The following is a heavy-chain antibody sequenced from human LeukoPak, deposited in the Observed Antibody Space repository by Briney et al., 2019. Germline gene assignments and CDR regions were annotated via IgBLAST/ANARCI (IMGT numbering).Heavy chain of an antibody. CDR2: INPNSGGT. D-gene: IGHD3-10*01. V-gene: IGHV1-2*02. CDR1: GYTFSGYY. CDR3: ARAQKLPGEFDY. J-gene: IGHJ4*02. Sequence: ASVKVSCKASGYTFSGYYMHWVRQAPGQGLEWMGWINPNSGGTNYAQKFQGRVTMTRDTSISTAYMELSRLRSDDTAVYYCARAQKLPGEFDYWGQGTLVTVSS.